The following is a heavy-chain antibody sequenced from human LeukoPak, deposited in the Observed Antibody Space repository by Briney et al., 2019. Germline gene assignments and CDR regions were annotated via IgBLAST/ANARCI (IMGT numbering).Heavy chain of an antibody. CDR1: GGYISSYY. Sequence: SETLSLTCTVSGGYISSYYWSWIRQPPGKGLEWIGYIYYSGSTNYNPSLKSRVTISVDTSKNQFSLKLSSVTAADTAVYYCARQDCSTTSCYPFDYWGQGTLVTVSS. D-gene: IGHD2-2*01. V-gene: IGHV4-59*08. CDR2: IYYSGST. J-gene: IGHJ4*02. CDR3: ARQDCSTTSCYPFDY.